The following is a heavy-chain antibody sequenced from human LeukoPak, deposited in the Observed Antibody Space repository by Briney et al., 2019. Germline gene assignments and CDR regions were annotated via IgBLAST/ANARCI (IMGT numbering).Heavy chain of an antibody. CDR1: GFTFSSYG. V-gene: IGHV3-33*01. J-gene: IGHJ6*02. D-gene: IGHD3-3*01. CDR2: IWYDGSNK. Sequence: GGSLRLSCAASGFTFSSYGMHWVRQAPGKGLEWVAVIWYDGSNKYYADSVKGRFTISRDNSKNTLYLQMNSLRAEDTAVYYCASQVRYYDFWSARNYYGMDVWGQGTTVTVSS. CDR3: ASQVRYYDFWSARNYYGMDV.